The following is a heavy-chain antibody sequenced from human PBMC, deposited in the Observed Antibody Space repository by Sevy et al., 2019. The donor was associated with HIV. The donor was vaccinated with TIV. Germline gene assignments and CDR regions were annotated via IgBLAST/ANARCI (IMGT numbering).Heavy chain of an antibody. V-gene: IGHV1-2*02. CDR2: INPNSGGT. Sequence: ASVKVSCKASGYTFTGYYMHWVRQAPGQGLEWMGWINPNSGGTNYAQKVQGRVTMTRDTSISTAYMELSRLRSDDTAVYYCARDDIVVVPAAFRLDYYYYGMDVWGQGTTVTVSS. CDR1: GYTFTGYY. D-gene: IGHD2-2*01. CDR3: ARDDIVVVPAAFRLDYYYYGMDV. J-gene: IGHJ6*02.